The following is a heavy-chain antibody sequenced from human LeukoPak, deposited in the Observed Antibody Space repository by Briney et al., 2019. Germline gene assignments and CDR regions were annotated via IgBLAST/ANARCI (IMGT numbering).Heavy chain of an antibody. CDR2: ISFDGSQK. J-gene: IGHJ4*02. D-gene: IGHD4-17*01. Sequence: GRSLRLSCAVSGFSVGGYALHWVRQAPGKGLEWVAVISFDGSQKYYAVSVKGRFTISRDTFKNTLFLQMDSLSGEDTGFYYCARSDRGDYNFDYWGQGTLVTVSS. V-gene: IGHV3-30*04. CDR3: ARSDRGDYNFDY. CDR1: GFSVGGYA.